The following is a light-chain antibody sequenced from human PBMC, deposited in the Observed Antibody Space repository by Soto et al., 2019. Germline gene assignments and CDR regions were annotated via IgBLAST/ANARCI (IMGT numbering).Light chain of an antibody. J-gene: IGLJ3*02. CDR2: SDR. Sequence: QSVLTQPPSASGTPGQRVAISCSGNSSNIGNNYVYWYQQFPGMAPKLIIYSDRQRPPGVPDRFSGSKSGTSASLAIRGLRSADEADYHCASRDDTLGGPVFGGGTKLTVL. V-gene: IGLV1-47*02. CDR1: SSNIGNNY. CDR3: ASRDDTLGGPV.